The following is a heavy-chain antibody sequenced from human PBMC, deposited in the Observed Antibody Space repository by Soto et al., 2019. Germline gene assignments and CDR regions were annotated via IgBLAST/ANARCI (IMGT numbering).Heavy chain of an antibody. J-gene: IGHJ6*02. Sequence: QMQLQESGPGLVKPSETLSLICSVSGDSITAYYLSWLRQSPGKELEWIGYIYHNGETNYNPSLKTRVTISAVTSTTQFSLRLSSVTAAGTGVYYCARDKGGEFLKGSGMDVWGQGTTVIVSS. CDR1: GDSITAYY. CDR3: ARDKGGEFLKGSGMDV. CDR2: IYHNGET. D-gene: IGHD3-10*01. V-gene: IGHV4-59*01.